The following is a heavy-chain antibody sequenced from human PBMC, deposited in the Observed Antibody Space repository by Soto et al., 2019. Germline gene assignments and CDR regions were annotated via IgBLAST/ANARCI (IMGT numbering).Heavy chain of an antibody. CDR2: IKEDGSEK. V-gene: IGHV3-7*03. CDR3: ARHTFWSGYYYWFDP. J-gene: IGHJ5*02. D-gene: IGHD3-3*01. CDR1: GFILRNYW. Sequence: GGSLRLSCADSGFILRNYWMSWVRQAPGMGLQWVASIKEDGSEKYYVDPVKGRFTISRDNSKNTLYLQMNSLRAEDTAVYYCARHTFWSGYYYWFDPWGQGTLVTVSS.